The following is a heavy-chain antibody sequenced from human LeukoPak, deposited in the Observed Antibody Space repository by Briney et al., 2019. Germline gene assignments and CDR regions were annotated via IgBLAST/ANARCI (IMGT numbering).Heavy chain of an antibody. J-gene: IGHJ4*02. V-gene: IGHV4-4*07. CDR3: ARVYTHYSSSPELGY. CDR2: IYTSGST. Sequence: PSETLSLTCTVSGGSISSYYWSWIRQPAGKGLEWIGRIYTSGSTNYNPSLKSRVTMSVDTSKNQFSLKLSSVTAADTAVYYCARVYTHYSSSPELGYWGQGTLVTVSS. CDR1: GGSISSYY. D-gene: IGHD6-6*01.